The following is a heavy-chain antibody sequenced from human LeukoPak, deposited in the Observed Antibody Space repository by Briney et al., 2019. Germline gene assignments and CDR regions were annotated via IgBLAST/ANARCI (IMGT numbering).Heavy chain of an antibody. J-gene: IGHJ6*03. V-gene: IGHV4-4*09. CDR1: GGSISSYY. Sequence: SENLSLTCTVSGGSISSYYWSWIRQPPGKGLEWIGYIYTSGSTNYNPSLKSRVTISVDTSKNQFSLKLSSVTAADTAVYYCARLAAAREYYYYYMDVWGKGTTVTVSS. CDR3: ARLAAAREYYYYYMDV. D-gene: IGHD6-6*01. CDR2: IYTSGST.